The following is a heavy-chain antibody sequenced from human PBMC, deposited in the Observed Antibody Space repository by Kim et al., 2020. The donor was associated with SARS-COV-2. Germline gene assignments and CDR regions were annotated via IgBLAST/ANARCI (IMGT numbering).Heavy chain of an antibody. Sequence: GGSLRLSCAASGFTFSSYAMHWVRQAPGKGLEWVAVIWYDGSNKYYADSVKGRFTISRDNSKNTLYLQMNSLRAEDTAVYYCAKWGTAMVTGAYYYYGMDVWGQGTTVTVSS. CDR3: AKWGTAMVTGAYYYYGMDV. V-gene: IGHV3-33*06. CDR1: GFTFSSYA. CDR2: IWYDGSNK. J-gene: IGHJ6*02. D-gene: IGHD5-18*01.